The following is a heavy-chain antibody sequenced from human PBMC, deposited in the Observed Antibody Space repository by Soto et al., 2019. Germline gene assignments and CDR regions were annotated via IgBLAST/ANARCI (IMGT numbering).Heavy chain of an antibody. Sequence: QVQLVESGGGVVQPGRSLRLSCEASGFTFSRYAMHWVRKAPGKGLEWVAVLSFDGSNKYYADSVKGRFTISRDNSKNTLFLQMNGLRVEDTAVYYCARDPTVSTVTYFDYWGQGTLVTVSS. CDR2: LSFDGSNK. CDR3: ARDPTVSTVTYFDY. V-gene: IGHV3-30-3*01. D-gene: IGHD4-4*01. CDR1: GFTFSRYA. J-gene: IGHJ4*02.